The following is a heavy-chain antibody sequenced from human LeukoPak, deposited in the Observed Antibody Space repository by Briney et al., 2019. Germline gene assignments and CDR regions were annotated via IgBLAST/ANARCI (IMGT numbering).Heavy chain of an antibody. CDR1: GFTFSSYE. Sequence: PGGSLRLSCAASGFTFSSYEMNWVRQAPGKGLEWVSYTSSSGSTIYYADSVKGRFTISRDNAKNSLYLQMNSLRAEDTAVYYCAREYYDSSGYYPFDPWGQGTLVTVSS. CDR2: TSSSGSTI. V-gene: IGHV3-48*03. D-gene: IGHD3-22*01. CDR3: AREYYDSSGYYPFDP. J-gene: IGHJ5*02.